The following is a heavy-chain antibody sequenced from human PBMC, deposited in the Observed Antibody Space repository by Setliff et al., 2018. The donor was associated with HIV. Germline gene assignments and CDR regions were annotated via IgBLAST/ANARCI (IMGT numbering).Heavy chain of an antibody. Sequence: SVKVSCKASGGTFINSAFNWVRQAPGQGLEWMGSIIPIFGTGNYAQNFQGRVTITADGSTSTAYMEVRSLRSEDTAVYFCASGWPDDTVLVQVEYFQDWGQGTLVTVSS. J-gene: IGHJ1*01. V-gene: IGHV1-69*13. CDR3: ASGWPDDTVLVQVEYFQD. D-gene: IGHD5-18*01. CDR1: GGTFINSA. CDR2: IIPIFGTG.